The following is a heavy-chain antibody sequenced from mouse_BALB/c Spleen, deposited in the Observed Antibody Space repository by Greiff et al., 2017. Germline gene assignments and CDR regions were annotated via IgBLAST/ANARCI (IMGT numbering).Heavy chain of an antibody. CDR2: IDPANGNT. CDR1: GFNIKDTY. Sequence: VQLKQSGAELVRSGASVKLSCTASGFNIKDTYMHWVKQRPEQGLEWIGRIDPANGNTKYDPKFQGKATITADTSSNTAYLQLSSLTSEDTAVYYCAFYYPIAYWGQGTLVTVSA. CDR3: AFYYPIAY. V-gene: IGHV14-3*02. J-gene: IGHJ3*01. D-gene: IGHD2-1*01.